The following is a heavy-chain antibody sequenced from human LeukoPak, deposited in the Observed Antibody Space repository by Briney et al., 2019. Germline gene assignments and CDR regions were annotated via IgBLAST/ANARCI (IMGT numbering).Heavy chain of an antibody. CDR3: ARHHIAAAGVRWFDP. CDR2: IYYSGGT. J-gene: IGHJ5*02. D-gene: IGHD6-13*01. Sequence: PSETLSLTCTVSGGSISSYYWSWLRQPPGKGLEWIGYIYYSGGTNYNPSLKSRVAISVDTSKNQFSLKLSSVTAADTAVYYCARHHIAAAGVRWFDPWGQGTLVTVSS. CDR1: GGSISSYY. V-gene: IGHV4-59*08.